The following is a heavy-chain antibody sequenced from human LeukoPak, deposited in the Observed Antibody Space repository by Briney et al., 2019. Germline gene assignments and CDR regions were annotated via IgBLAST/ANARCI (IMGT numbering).Heavy chain of an antibody. Sequence: ASVKVSCKASGYTFTGYYMHWVRQAPGQGLEWMGRINPNSGGTNYAQKFQGRVTMTRDTSNSTAYMELSRLRSDDTAVYYCAREFYDILTGYHSWDYWGQGTLVTVSS. V-gene: IGHV1-2*06. CDR2: INPNSGGT. CDR3: AREFYDILTGYHSWDY. D-gene: IGHD3-9*01. J-gene: IGHJ4*02. CDR1: GYTFTGYY.